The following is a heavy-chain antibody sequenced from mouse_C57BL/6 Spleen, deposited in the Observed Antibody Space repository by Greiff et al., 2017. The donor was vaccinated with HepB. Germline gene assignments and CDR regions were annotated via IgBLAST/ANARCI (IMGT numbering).Heavy chain of an antibody. J-gene: IGHJ1*03. Sequence: EVHLVESEGGLVQPGSSMKLSCTASGFTFSDYYMAWVRQVPEKGLEWVANINYDGSSTYYLDSLKSRFIISRDNAKNILYLQMSSLKSEDTATYYCARDGNYRDWYFDVWGTGTTVTVSS. CDR1: GFTFSDYY. D-gene: IGHD2-1*01. CDR3: ARDGNYRDWYFDV. V-gene: IGHV5-16*01. CDR2: INYDGSST.